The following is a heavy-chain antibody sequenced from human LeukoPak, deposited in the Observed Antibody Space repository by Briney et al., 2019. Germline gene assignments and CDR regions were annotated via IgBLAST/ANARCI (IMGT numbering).Heavy chain of an antibody. J-gene: IGHJ5*02. CDR1: GGSFREYY. CDR3: ARTLSIAVAGEVWFDP. V-gene: IGHV4-34*01. CDR2: INHTGTT. Sequence: PSETLSLTCAVYGGSFREYYWNWIRQSPGKGLEWIGEINHTGTTNYNPSLKSRVTISVDTSKNQFSLKLSSVTAADTAVYYCARTLSIAVAGEVWFDPWGQGTLVTVSS. D-gene: IGHD6-19*01.